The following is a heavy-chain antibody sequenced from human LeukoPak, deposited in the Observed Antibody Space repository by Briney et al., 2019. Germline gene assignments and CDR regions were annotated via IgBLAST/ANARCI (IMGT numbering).Heavy chain of an antibody. V-gene: IGHV4-31*03. CDR1: GGSISSGGYY. CDR2: IYYSGST. Sequence: SETLSLTCTASGGSISSGGYYWSWIRQHPGKGLGWIGYIYYSGSTYYNPSLKSRVTISVDTSKNQFSLKLSSVTAADTAVYYCAKGIAAAGPYDAFDIWGQGTMVTVSS. J-gene: IGHJ3*02. CDR3: AKGIAAAGPYDAFDI. D-gene: IGHD6-13*01.